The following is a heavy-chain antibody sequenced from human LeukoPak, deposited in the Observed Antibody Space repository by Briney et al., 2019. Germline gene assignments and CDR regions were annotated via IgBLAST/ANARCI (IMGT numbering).Heavy chain of an antibody. CDR1: SYSISSGYY. Sequence: SETLSLTCAVSSYSISSGYYWGWIRQPPGKGLEWIGSMYHSGNTYYNPSLKSRVTISVDTSKNQFSLKVNSVTAADTAVYYCARLWWSKGTFEHWGQGTLVTVSS. CDR3: ARLWWSKGTFEH. J-gene: IGHJ4*02. V-gene: IGHV4-38-2*01. CDR2: MYHSGNT. D-gene: IGHD4/OR15-4a*01.